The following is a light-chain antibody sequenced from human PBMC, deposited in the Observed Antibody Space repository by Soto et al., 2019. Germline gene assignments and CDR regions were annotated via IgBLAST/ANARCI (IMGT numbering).Light chain of an antibody. CDR3: ATWDTSLYSMV. J-gene: IGLJ2*01. CDR1: SSNIGSAY. V-gene: IGLV1-51*01. CDR2: DNN. Sequence: QSVLTQPPSVSAAPGQKVTISCSGSSSNIGSAYVSWYQQLPGTAPKFLIYDNNKRPSGIPDRFSGSKSGTSATLGITGLQTGDEADYYCATWDTSLYSMVFGGGTKLT.